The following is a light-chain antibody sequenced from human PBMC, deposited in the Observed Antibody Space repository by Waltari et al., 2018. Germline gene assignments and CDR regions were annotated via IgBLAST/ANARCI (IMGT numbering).Light chain of an antibody. V-gene: IGLV3-1*01. Sequence: SYELVQPPSLSVFPGQTASITCSGHDLGDYYVSWYQQRPGRPPVLLLYQDAKRPSGIPERFSGSNSGNTATLTISGTQPIDDSDYYCQAWDNTAVVFGGGTRLTVL. CDR1: DLGDYY. J-gene: IGLJ2*01. CDR2: QDA. CDR3: QAWDNTAVV.